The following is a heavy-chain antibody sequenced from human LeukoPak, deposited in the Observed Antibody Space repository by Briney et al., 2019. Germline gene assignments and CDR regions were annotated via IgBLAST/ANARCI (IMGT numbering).Heavy chain of an antibody. Sequence: SETLSLTCTVSGGSISSGGYFWSWIRQPAGKGLEWIGRFYYSGSTNYNPSLRSRVTMSADTSKNQFSLNLTSVTAADTAVYYCAREGGGERPLDYWGQGILITVSS. D-gene: IGHD3-10*01. CDR3: AREGGGERPLDY. CDR2: FYYSGST. V-gene: IGHV4-61*10. J-gene: IGHJ4*02. CDR1: GGSISSGGYF.